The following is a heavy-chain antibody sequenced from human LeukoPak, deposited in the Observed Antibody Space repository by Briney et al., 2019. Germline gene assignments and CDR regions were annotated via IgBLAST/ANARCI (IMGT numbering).Heavy chain of an antibody. J-gene: IGHJ6*02. V-gene: IGHV3-9*01. CDR3: AKGLARDYYYGMDV. D-gene: IGHD5-24*01. CDR2: ISWNSGSI. Sequence: GRSLRLSCAASGFTFDDYAMHWVRQAPGKGLEWASGISWNSGSIGYADSVKGRFTISRDNAKNSLYLQMNSLRAEDTALYYCAKGLARDYYYGMDVWGQGTTVTVSS. CDR1: GFTFDDYA.